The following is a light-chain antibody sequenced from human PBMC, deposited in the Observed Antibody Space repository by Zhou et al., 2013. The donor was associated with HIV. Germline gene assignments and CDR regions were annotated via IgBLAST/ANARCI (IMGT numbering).Light chain of an antibody. CDR2: GAS. CDR1: QSVTSN. CDR3: QQYGGSPRT. J-gene: IGKJ1*01. V-gene: IGKV3-15*01. Sequence: EIVLTQSPATLSVSPGERATLSCRASQSVTSNFAWYQQKPGQAPRLLISGASTRAPGVPARFSGSGSGTDFTLTISRLEPEDFAVYYCQQYGGSPRTFGQGTKVE.